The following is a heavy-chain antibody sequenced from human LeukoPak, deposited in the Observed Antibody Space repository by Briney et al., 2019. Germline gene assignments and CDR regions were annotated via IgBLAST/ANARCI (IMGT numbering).Heavy chain of an antibody. D-gene: IGHD5-12*01. V-gene: IGHV4-31*03. J-gene: IGHJ4*02. CDR3: AREPRGGGYSFDY. CDR1: GDSISSGGYY. CDR2: IYYSGST. Sequence: SDTLSLTCTVSGDSISSGGYYWSWIRQHPRKRLEWSGYIYYSGSTFYNPSLKSRVTISVDTSKNQFSLRLSSVTAADTAVYYCAREPRGGGYSFDYWGQGTLVTVSS.